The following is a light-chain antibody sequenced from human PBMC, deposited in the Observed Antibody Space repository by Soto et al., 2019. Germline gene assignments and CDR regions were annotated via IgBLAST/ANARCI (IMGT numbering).Light chain of an antibody. Sequence: QSALTQPASMSGSPGQSITISCTGTNSDIGGYNYVSWYQQLPGKAPKLVIYDVSNRPSGVSHRFSGSSSGNTASLTISGLQPEDEAVYYCTSYTTTYTVRSVIFAGGTKLTVL. CDR2: DVS. CDR3: TSYTTTYTVRSVI. CDR1: NSDIGGYNY. V-gene: IGLV2-14*03. J-gene: IGLJ2*01.